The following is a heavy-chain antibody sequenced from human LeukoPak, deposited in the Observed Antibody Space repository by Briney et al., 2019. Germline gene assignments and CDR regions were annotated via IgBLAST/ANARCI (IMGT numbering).Heavy chain of an antibody. CDR2: ISSNGGST. CDR1: GFTFSSYA. CDR3: VKDRNPRRGGWYYYFDY. V-gene: IGHV3-64D*06. D-gene: IGHD6-19*01. Sequence: PGGSLRLSCSASGFTFSSYAMHWVRQAPGKGLEYVSAISSNGGSTYYADSVKGRFTISRDNSKNTQYIQMSSLRAEDTAVYYCVKDRNPRRGGWYYYFDYWGQGTLVTVSS. J-gene: IGHJ4*02.